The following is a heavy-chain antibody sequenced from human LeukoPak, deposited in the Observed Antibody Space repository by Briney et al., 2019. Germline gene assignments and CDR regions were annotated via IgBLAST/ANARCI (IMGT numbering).Heavy chain of an antibody. D-gene: IGHD6-13*01. Sequence: AGGSLRLSCAASGFTFSSYSMNWVRQAPGKGLEWVSSISSSSSYIYYADSVKGRFTISRDNAKNSLYLQMNSLRAEDTAVYYCARDEGPGIAAAGPSYDYWGQGTLVTVSS. CDR1: GFTFSSYS. CDR2: ISSSSSYI. CDR3: ARDEGPGIAAAGPSYDY. J-gene: IGHJ4*02. V-gene: IGHV3-21*01.